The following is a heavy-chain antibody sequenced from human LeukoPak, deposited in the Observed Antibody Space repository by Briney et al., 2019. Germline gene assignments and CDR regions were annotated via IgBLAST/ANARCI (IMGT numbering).Heavy chain of an antibody. Sequence: GGSLRLSCAASGFTFSSYAMSWVRQAPGKGLEWVSSISSSSSYIYYADSVKGRFTISRDNAKNSLYLQMNSLRAEDTAVYYCARDRGVWRSTYGMDVWGQGTTVTVSS. V-gene: IGHV3-21*01. J-gene: IGHJ6*02. CDR1: GFTFSSYA. CDR2: ISSSSSYI. D-gene: IGHD3-10*01. CDR3: ARDRGVWRSTYGMDV.